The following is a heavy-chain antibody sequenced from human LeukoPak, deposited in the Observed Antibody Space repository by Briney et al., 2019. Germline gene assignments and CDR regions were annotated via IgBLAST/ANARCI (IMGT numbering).Heavy chain of an antibody. D-gene: IGHD3-10*01. Sequence: GGSLRLSCAASGFTFSSYWMSWVRQAPGKGLEWVANIKQDGSEKYYVDSVKGRFTISRGNAKNSLYLQMNSLRAEDTAVYYCARTRVYYGSGSYYILQYYFDYWGQGTLVTVSS. CDR1: GFTFSSYW. V-gene: IGHV3-7*01. J-gene: IGHJ4*02. CDR2: IKQDGSEK. CDR3: ARTRVYYGSGSYYILQYYFDY.